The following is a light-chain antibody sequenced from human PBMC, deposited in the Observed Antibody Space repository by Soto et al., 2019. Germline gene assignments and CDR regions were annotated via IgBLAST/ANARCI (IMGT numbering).Light chain of an antibody. V-gene: IGLV1-51*01. CDR3: GTWYGLNVV. CDR1: TSTIEKNY. J-gene: IGLJ2*01. Sequence: QSVLTQPPSVSAAPGQKVTISCSGSTSTIEKNYVSWYQRFPGTAPKLLIYENNKRPSGIPDRFSASKSGTSATLGIAGLQTGDEADYYCGTWYGLNVVFGGGTKVTVL. CDR2: ENN.